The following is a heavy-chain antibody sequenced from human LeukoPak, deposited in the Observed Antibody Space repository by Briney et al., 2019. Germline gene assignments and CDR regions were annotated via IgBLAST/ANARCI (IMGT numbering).Heavy chain of an antibody. CDR2: INHSGST. V-gene: IGHV4-34*01. CDR3: ARTYDSSGYPFDY. J-gene: IGHJ4*02. CDR1: GGSFSGYY. Sequence: SETLSLTCAVYGGSFSGYYWSWIRQPPGKGLEWIGEINHSGSTNYNPSLKSRVTISVDTSKNQFSLKLSSVTAADTAVYYCARTYDSSGYPFDYWGQGTLVTVSS. D-gene: IGHD3-22*01.